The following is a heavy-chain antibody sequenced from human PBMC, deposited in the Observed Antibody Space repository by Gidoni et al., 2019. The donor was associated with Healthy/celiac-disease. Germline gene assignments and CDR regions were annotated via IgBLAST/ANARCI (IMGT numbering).Heavy chain of an antibody. J-gene: IGHJ6*02. CDR3: ASRVQMTTQYYYYGMDV. Sequence: QLQLQESGPGLVKPSETLSLTCTVSGGSISSSSYYWGWIRQPPGKGLAWIGSIYYSGSTYYNPSLKSRVTISVDTSKNQFSLKLSSVTAADTAVYYCASRVQMTTQYYYYGMDVWGQGTTVTVSS. D-gene: IGHD4-4*01. V-gene: IGHV4-39*01. CDR1: GGSISSSSYY. CDR2: IYYSGST.